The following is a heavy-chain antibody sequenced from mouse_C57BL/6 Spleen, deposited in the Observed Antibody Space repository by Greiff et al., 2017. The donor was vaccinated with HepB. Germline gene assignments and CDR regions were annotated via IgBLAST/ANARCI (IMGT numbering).Heavy chain of an antibody. Sequence: VQLQQPGAELLKPGASVKLSCKASAYTFTSYWMQWVKQRPGQGLEWIGEIDPSDSYLNYNQKFKGKATWTVDTSSSTAYMQLSSLTSEDSAVYYCARPFAYWGQGTLVTVSA. V-gene: IGHV1-50*01. J-gene: IGHJ3*01. CDR1: AYTFTSYW. CDR2: IDPSDSYL. CDR3: ARPFAY.